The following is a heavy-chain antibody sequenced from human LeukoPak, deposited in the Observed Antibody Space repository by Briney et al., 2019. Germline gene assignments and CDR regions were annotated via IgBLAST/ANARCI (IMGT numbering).Heavy chain of an antibody. CDR3: AKDQGRGYSSSWYSFDY. D-gene: IGHD6-13*01. CDR2: ISGSGGST. Sequence: GGSLRLSCAASGFTFSSYAMSWVRQAPGKGLEWVSAISGSGGSTYYADSVKGRFTISRDNSKNTLYLQMNSLRAEDTAVYYCAKDQGRGYSSSWYSFDYWGQGTLVTVSS. V-gene: IGHV3-23*01. J-gene: IGHJ4*02. CDR1: GFTFSSYA.